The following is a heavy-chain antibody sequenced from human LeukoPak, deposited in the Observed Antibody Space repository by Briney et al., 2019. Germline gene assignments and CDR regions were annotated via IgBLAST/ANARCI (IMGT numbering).Heavy chain of an antibody. CDR3: ARSRSGWYSENDH. Sequence: AGGSLRLSCGVSGFSFSSYEMNWVRQAPGKGLEWVSYISSSGTTIYYADSVKGRFTSSRDNAKNSLYRQMNSLRAEDTAIYYCARSRSGWYSENDHWGQGTLVTVSS. V-gene: IGHV3-48*03. CDR2: ISSSGTTI. CDR1: GFSFSSYE. D-gene: IGHD6-19*01. J-gene: IGHJ4*02.